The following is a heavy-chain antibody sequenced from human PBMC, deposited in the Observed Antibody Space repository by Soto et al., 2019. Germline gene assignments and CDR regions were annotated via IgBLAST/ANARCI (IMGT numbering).Heavy chain of an antibody. CDR1: GFTFSSYG. D-gene: IGHD2-2*01. CDR3: AKPSAGCTSCTAKGEMATTYFDY. Sequence: PGGSLRLSCAASGFTFSSYGMHWVRQAPGKGLEWVAVISYDGSNKYYADSVKGRFTISRDNSKNTLYLQMNSLRAEDTAVYYCAKPSAGCTSCTAKGEMATTYFDYWGQGTLVTVSS. J-gene: IGHJ4*02. CDR2: ISYDGSNK. V-gene: IGHV3-30*18.